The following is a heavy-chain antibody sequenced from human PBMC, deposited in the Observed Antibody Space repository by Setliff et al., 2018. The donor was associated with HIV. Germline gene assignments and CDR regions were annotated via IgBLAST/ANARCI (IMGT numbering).Heavy chain of an antibody. Sequence: PSETLSLTCAVYGGSFSGYYWNWIRQPPGKGLEWIGEIIHSGGTNYNPSLKSRVTISVDTSKNQFSLEVNSVTAADTAVYYCTRAPPPGYYNFWSGIMNDYWGQGTLVTVSS. V-gene: IGHV4-34*12. J-gene: IGHJ4*02. CDR1: GGSFSGYY. CDR3: TRAPPPGYYNFWSGIMNDY. CDR2: IIHSGGT. D-gene: IGHD3-3*01.